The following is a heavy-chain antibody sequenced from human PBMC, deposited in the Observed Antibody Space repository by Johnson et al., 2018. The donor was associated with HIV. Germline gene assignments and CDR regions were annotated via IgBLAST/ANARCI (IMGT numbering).Heavy chain of an antibody. CDR1: GFTFSNHH. Sequence: EVQLVESGGGLVQPGGSLRLSCAVSGFTFSNHHMTWVRQAPGKGLEWVANINQDGSDRYYVDSVKGRFTISRDNSKNTLYLQMNSLRAEDTAVYYCTTGAKLSSWYGGNAFDIWGQGTMVTVSS. CDR3: TTGAKLSSWYGGNAFDI. CDR2: INQDGSDR. D-gene: IGHD6-13*01. J-gene: IGHJ3*02. V-gene: IGHV3-7*01.